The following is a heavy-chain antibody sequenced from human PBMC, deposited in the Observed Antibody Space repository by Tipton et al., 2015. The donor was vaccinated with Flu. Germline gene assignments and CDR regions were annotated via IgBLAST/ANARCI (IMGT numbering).Heavy chain of an antibody. V-gene: IGHV4-39*01. D-gene: IGHD3-9*01. J-gene: IGHJ4*02. Sequence: TLSLTCTVSGGSISSSSYYWGWIRQPPGKGLEWIGSIYYSGSTYYNPSLKSRVTISVDTSKNQFSLKLSSVTAADTAVYYCARHSGRTGYQYFDYWGQGTLVTVSS. CDR3: ARHSGRTGYQYFDY. CDR1: GGSISSSSYY. CDR2: IYYSGST.